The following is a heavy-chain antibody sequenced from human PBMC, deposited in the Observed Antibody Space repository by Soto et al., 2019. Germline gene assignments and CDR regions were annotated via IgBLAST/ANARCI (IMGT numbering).Heavy chain of an antibody. Sequence: EVQLVESGGGLVQSGGSLRLSCATSGFTFSDEWMHWVRQVPGKGLVWVSRINKDGSYKNYADFVEGRFTISRDDAKSALYLHMDRLRAEDTAVYYCARGGLEPFDYLGQGALVTVSS. CDR2: INKDGSYK. D-gene: IGHD1-1*01. J-gene: IGHJ4*02. CDR1: GFTFSDEW. CDR3: ARGGLEPFDY. V-gene: IGHV3-74*01.